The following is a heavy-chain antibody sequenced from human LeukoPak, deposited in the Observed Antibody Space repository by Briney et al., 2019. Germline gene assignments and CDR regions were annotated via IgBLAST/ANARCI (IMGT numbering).Heavy chain of an antibody. J-gene: IGHJ4*02. V-gene: IGHV3-30*18. Sequence: GGSLRLSCAASGFTFSSYGMHWVRQAPGKGLEWVAVISYDGSNKYYADSVKGRFTISRDNSKNTLYLQMNSLRAEGTAVYYCAKEGQWLGYFDYWGQGTLVTVSS. CDR3: AKEGQWLGYFDY. CDR1: GFTFSSYG. D-gene: IGHD6-19*01. CDR2: ISYDGSNK.